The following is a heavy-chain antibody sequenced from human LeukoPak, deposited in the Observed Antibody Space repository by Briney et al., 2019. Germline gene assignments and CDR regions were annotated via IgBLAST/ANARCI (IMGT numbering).Heavy chain of an antibody. CDR2: IKEDGSEK. D-gene: IGHD3-10*01. Sequence: GGSLRLSCAASGFLFSRYWMSWVRQAPGKGLEWVANIKEDGSEKYYVESMKGRFTISRDNVKNSLYLQINSLRAEDTAVYYCARDSFDTDIDYRGQGTLVTVSS. CDR1: GFLFSRYW. J-gene: IGHJ4*02. CDR3: ARDSFDTDIDY. V-gene: IGHV3-7*01.